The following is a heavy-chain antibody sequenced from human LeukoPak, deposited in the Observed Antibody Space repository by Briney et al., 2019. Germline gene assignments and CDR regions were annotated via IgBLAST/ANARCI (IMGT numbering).Heavy chain of an antibody. J-gene: IGHJ4*02. CDR2: LSGSGGRT. CDR1: GFTFSTHA. Sequence: PGGSLRLSCAASGFTFSTHAMTWVRQAPGKGLEWVSALSGSGGRTYYADSVKGRFTISRDNSKNTLYLQMNSPRAEDTAVYYCARAPTYDLYCSGGNCYSFDYWGQGTLVPVSS. CDR3: ARAPTYDLYCSGGNCYSFDY. V-gene: IGHV3-23*01. D-gene: IGHD2-15*01.